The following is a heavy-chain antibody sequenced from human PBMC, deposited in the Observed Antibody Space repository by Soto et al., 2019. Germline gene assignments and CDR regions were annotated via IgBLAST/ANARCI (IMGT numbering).Heavy chain of an antibody. CDR1: GFTFSSYS. V-gene: IGHV3-21*01. Sequence: GGSLRLSCAASGFTFSSYSMNWVRQAPGKGLEWVSSISSSSSYIYYADSVKGRFTISRDNAKNSLYLQMNSLRAEDTAVYYCARARTYYYDSSGYYTPAAFDIWGQGSLVTVSS. CDR2: ISSSSSYI. CDR3: ARARTYYYDSSGYYTPAAFDI. D-gene: IGHD3-22*01. J-gene: IGHJ4*02.